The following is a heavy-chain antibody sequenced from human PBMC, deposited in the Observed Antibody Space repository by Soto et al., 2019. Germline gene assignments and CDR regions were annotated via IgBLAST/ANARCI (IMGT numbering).Heavy chain of an antibody. V-gene: IGHV4-59*04. CDR1: GGSISSYY. CDR2: IYYSGTS. Sequence: PSETLSLTCTVSGGSISSYYWSWIRQPPGKGLEWIGSIYYSGTSTYNPSLKSRVTMSVDTSKKQLSLRLSSVTAADTAAYYCERLHCYSPSCVALDPWGQGTLVTVSS. CDR3: ERLHCYSPSCVALDP. D-gene: IGHD2-2*01. J-gene: IGHJ5*02.